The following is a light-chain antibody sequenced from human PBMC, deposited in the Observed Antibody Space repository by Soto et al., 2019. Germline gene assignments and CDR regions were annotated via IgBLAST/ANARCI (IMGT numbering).Light chain of an antibody. CDR3: QTWGTGTDV. CDR2: VNSDVSH. CDR1: SGHSTYA. V-gene: IGLV4-69*01. Sequence: QLVLTQSPSASASLGASVKVTCTLSSGHSTYAIAWHQQQAEKGPRYLMKVNSDVSHNKGDGIPDRFSGSSSGAERYLTISSLQSEDEADYYCQTWGTGTDVFGTGTKLTVL. J-gene: IGLJ1*01.